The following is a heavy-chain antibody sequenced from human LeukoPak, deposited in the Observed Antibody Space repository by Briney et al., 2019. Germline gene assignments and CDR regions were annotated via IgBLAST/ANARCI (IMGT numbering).Heavy chain of an antibody. J-gene: IGHJ4*02. CDR2: ISSSSTTK. CDR3: AKGTPYYYDSSGYYGRY. D-gene: IGHD3-22*01. CDR1: GFTFSAYD. Sequence: PGGSLRLSCAASGFTFSAYDMNWVRQAPGKGLKWLSYISSSSTTKYHADSVKGRFTISRDNAKNSLYLQMNSLRAEDTAVYYCAKGTPYYYDSSGYYGRYWGQGTLVTVSS. V-gene: IGHV3-11*01.